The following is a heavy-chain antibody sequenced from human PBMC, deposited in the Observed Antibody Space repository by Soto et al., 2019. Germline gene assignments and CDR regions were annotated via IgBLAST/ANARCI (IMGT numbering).Heavy chain of an antibody. CDR3: ARGIAAAGTVISDYYGMDV. Sequence: QVQLVQSGAEVKKPGSSVKVSCKASGGTFSSYAISWVRQAPGQGLEWMGGISPIFGTANYAQKFQGRVTITADKSTSTAYMELSSLRSEDTAVYYCARGIAAAGTVISDYYGMDVWGQGTTVTVSS. V-gene: IGHV1-69*06. J-gene: IGHJ6*02. CDR1: GGTFSSYA. CDR2: ISPIFGTA. D-gene: IGHD6-13*01.